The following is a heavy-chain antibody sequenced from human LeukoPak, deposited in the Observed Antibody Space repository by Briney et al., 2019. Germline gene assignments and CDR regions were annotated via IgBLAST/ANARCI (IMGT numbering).Heavy chain of an antibody. D-gene: IGHD7-27*01. CDR1: GFTFSSYA. Sequence: GGSLGLSCAASGFTFSSYAMHWVRQAPGKGLEWVAVISYDGSNKYYADSVKGRFTISRDNSKNTLYLQMNSLRAEDTAVYYCARDQSDWGLFDYWGQGTLVTVSS. V-gene: IGHV3-30-3*01. J-gene: IGHJ4*02. CDR3: ARDQSDWGLFDY. CDR2: ISYDGSNK.